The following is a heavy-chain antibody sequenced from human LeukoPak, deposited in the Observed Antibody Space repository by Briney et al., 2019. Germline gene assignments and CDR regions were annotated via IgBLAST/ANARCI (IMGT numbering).Heavy chain of an antibody. Sequence: ASVKVSCKASGYTFTGYYMHWVRQAPGQGLEWMGWINPNSGGTNYAQKFQGRVTMTRDTSISTVYMELSSLRSEDTAVYYCARGDGYNLPYYFDYWGQGTLVTVSS. J-gene: IGHJ4*02. V-gene: IGHV1-2*02. D-gene: IGHD5-24*01. CDR3: ARGDGYNLPYYFDY. CDR1: GYTFTGYY. CDR2: INPNSGGT.